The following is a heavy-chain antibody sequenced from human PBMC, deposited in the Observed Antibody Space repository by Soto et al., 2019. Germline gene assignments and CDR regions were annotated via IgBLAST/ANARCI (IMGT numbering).Heavy chain of an antibody. CDR1: GYIPTELS. J-gene: IGHJ5*02. D-gene: IGHD6-13*01. CDR2: FDPEDGET. CDR3: ATVSLSYSSSPRWFAP. V-gene: IGHV1-24*01. Sequence: ASVKVSWKVSGYIPTELSMHWVRQAPGKGLEWMGGFDPEDGETIYAQKFQGRVTMTEDTSTDTAYMELSSLRSEDTAVYYCATVSLSYSSSPRWFAPWGQGTLITVSS.